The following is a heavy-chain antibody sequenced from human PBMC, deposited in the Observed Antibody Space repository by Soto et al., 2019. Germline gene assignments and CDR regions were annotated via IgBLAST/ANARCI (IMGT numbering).Heavy chain of an antibody. Sequence: GGSLRLSCAAPGFPFSSYSMNWVRQAPGKGLEWVLYISSSSSTIYYADSVKGRFTISRDNAKNSLYLQMNSLRDEDTAVYYCARGEDIVVVVAANPGYYYYGMDVWGQGTTVTVSS. V-gene: IGHV3-48*02. CDR2: ISSSSSTI. CDR3: ARGEDIVVVVAANPGYYYYGMDV. J-gene: IGHJ6*02. CDR1: GFPFSSYS. D-gene: IGHD2-15*01.